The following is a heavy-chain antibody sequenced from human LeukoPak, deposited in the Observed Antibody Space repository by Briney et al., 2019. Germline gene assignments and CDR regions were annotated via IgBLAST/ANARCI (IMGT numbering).Heavy chain of an antibody. D-gene: IGHD4-17*01. CDR3: TRGGDYVRDDAFDI. CDR1: GFTFGDYA. Sequence: GGSLRLSCTASGFTFGDYAMSWVRQAPGKGLEWVAFIRSKAYGGTTEYAASVKGRFTVSRDDSKSIAYLEMNSLKTEDTAVYYCTRGGDYVRDDAFDIWGQGTMVTVSS. V-gene: IGHV3-49*04. CDR2: IRSKAYGGTT. J-gene: IGHJ3*02.